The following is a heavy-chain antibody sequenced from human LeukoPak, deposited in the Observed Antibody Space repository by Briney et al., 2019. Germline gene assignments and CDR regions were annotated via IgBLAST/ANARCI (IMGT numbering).Heavy chain of an antibody. D-gene: IGHD2-15*01. CDR1: GGSISSNNG. V-gene: IGHV4-4*02. Sequence: SGTLSLTCAVSGGSISSNNGWSWVRQPPGKGLEWIGEIYHSGSTNYNPSLKSRVTISVDKSKNQFSLKLSSVTAADTAVYYCARVSSAATNYYFDYWGQGTLVTVSS. CDR3: ARVSSAATNYYFDY. CDR2: IYHSGST. J-gene: IGHJ4*02.